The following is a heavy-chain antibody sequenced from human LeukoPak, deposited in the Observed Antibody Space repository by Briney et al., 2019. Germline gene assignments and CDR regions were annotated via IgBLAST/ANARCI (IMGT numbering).Heavy chain of an antibody. CDR3: ARVIVASYYYDSSGYYSLFDY. D-gene: IGHD3-22*01. CDR1: GYTFTSYG. CDR2: ISAYSGNT. J-gene: IGHJ4*02. Sequence: HGASVKVSCKASGYTFTSYGISWVRQAPGQGLEWMGWISAYSGNTNYAQKLQGRVTMTTDTSTSTAYMELRSLRSDDTAVYYCARVIVASYYYDSSGYYSLFDYWGQGTLVTVPS. V-gene: IGHV1-18*01.